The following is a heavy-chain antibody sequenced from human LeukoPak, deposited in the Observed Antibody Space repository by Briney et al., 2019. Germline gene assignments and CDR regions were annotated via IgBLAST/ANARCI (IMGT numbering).Heavy chain of an antibody. CDR2: INHSGST. J-gene: IGHJ6*03. CDR3: ARIWVPRYYYYYMDV. CDR1: GGSFSGYY. D-gene: IGHD3-10*01. V-gene: IGHV4-34*01. Sequence: SETLSLTCAVYGGSFSGYYWSWIRQPPGKGLEWIGEINHSGSTNYNPSLKSRVTISVDTSKNQFSLKLSSVTAADTAVCYCARIWVPRYYYYYMDVWGKGATVTISS.